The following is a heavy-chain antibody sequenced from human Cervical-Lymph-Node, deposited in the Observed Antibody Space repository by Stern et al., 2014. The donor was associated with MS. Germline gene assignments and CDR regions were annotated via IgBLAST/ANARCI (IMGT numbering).Heavy chain of an antibody. CDR1: GGTFSTSV. D-gene: IGHD3-16*01. CDR2: ISPMFGRA. Sequence: VQLVESGAEMRKPGSSERVSCKASGGTFSTSVLSWLRQAPGQGLEWMGGISPMFGRANDAQKFQGSGTITADESTSTVYMGLTSLISEDTGVYYCARERDNIYALDSWGQGTLLTVSS. J-gene: IGHJ4*02. CDR3: ARERDNIYALDS. V-gene: IGHV1-69*01.